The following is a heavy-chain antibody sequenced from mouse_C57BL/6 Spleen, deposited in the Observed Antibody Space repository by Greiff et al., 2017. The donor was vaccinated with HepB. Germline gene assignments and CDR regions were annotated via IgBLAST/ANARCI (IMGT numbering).Heavy chain of an antibody. CDR3: AIQVAQAGVAY. CDR2: IHPSDSDT. V-gene: IGHV1-74*01. J-gene: IGHJ3*01. D-gene: IGHD1-3*01. CDR1: GYTFTSYW. Sequence: QVQLQQPGAELVKPGASVKVSCKASGYTFTSYWMHWVKQRPGQGLEWIGRIHPSDSDTNYNQKFKGKATLTVDKSSSTAYMQLSSLTSEESAVYDCAIQVAQAGVAYWGQGTLVTVSA.